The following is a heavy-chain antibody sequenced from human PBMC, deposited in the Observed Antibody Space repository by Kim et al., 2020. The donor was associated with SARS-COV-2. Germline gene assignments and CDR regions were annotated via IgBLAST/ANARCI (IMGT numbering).Heavy chain of an antibody. CDR2: IVLVFNTS. CDR1: GGTFSSYG. J-gene: IGHJ4*02. CDR3: ARGPIVAGDYYFDY. V-gene: IGHV1-69*13. Sequence: SVKVSCKASGGTFSSYGITWVRQAPGQGLEWMGVIVLVFNTSNYAQKFQGRVTIGADELTSTIYMELSSLRSDDTAVYYCARGPIVAGDYYFDYWGQGTPVTVSA. D-gene: IGHD5-12*01.